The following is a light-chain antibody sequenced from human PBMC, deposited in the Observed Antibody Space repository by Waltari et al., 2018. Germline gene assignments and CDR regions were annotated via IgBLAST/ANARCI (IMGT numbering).Light chain of an antibody. J-gene: IGKJ1*01. Sequence: DVVMTQSPLSLSVSRGKTDSISCRSSQSLVYSDGNTSLNWFQQRPGQSPRRLIYKVSNRDSGVPDRFSGSGSGTDFTLKISRVEAEDVGVYYCMQGTHWPPWTFGQGTKVEIK. CDR2: KVS. CDR3: MQGTHWPPWT. CDR1: QSLVYSDGNTS. V-gene: IGKV2-30*01.